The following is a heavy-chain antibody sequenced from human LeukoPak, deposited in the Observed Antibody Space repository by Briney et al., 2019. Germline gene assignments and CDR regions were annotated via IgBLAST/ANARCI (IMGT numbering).Heavy chain of an antibody. CDR1: GGSFSGYY. CDR2: INHSGST. Sequence: PSETLSLTCAVYGGSFSGYYWGWIRQPPGKGLEWIGEINHSGSTNYNPSLKSRVTISVDTSKNQFSLKLSSVTAADTAVYYCARGRYYDYVWGSYRYGSWFDPWGQGTLVTVSS. CDR3: ARGRYYDYVWGSYRYGSWFDP. V-gene: IGHV4-34*01. D-gene: IGHD3-16*02. J-gene: IGHJ5*02.